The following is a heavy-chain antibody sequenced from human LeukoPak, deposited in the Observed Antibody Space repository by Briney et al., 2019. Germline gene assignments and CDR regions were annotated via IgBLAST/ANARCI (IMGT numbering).Heavy chain of an antibody. CDR2: INPNSGGT. Sequence: ASVKVSCRASGYTFTGYYMHWVRQAPGQGLEWMGWINPNSGGTIYAQKFQGRATMTRDTSISTAYMELSRLRSDDTAVYYCARDYDSSGYYPWGGQGTLVTVSS. CDR3: ARDYDSSGYYPW. D-gene: IGHD3-22*01. V-gene: IGHV1-2*02. CDR1: GYTFTGYY. J-gene: IGHJ4*02.